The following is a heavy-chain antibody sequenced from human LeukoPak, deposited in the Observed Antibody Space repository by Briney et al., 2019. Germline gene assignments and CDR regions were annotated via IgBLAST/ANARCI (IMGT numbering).Heavy chain of an antibody. CDR1: GYSFTSYW. CDR2: IYPGDSDT. Sequence: GESLKISCKGSGYSFTSYWIGWVRQMPGKGLEWMGIIYPGDSDTRYSPSFQGQVTISADKSISTAYLQWSSLKASDTAMYYCARGGYGSSGYAYYYYYYMDVWGKGTTVTVSS. J-gene: IGHJ6*03. V-gene: IGHV5-51*01. CDR3: ARGGYGSSGYAYYYYYYMDV. D-gene: IGHD3-22*01.